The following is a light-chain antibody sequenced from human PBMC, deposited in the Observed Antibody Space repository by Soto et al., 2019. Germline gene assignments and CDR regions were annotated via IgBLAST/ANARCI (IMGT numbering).Light chain of an antibody. CDR3: QQYNNWPPDRT. CDR2: GAS. CDR1: QSVGSN. Sequence: EIVMTQSPATLSVSPRERATLSYRASQSVGSNLAWYQQKPGQAPRLLIYGASTRATGIPARFSGSGSGTEFTLTISSLQSEDFAIYFCQQYNNWPPDRTFGQGTKVEIK. J-gene: IGKJ1*01. V-gene: IGKV3-15*01.